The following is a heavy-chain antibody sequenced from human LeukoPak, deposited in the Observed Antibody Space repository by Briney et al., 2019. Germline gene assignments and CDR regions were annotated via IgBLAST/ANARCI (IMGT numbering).Heavy chain of an antibody. CDR2: ISGSGGST. CDR1: GFTFSSNA. Sequence: GASLRLSCAASGFTFSSNAMSWARQAPGKGLEWVSAISGSGGSTYYADSVKGRFTISRDNSKNTLYLQMNSLRAEDTAVYYCAKDRDSSGYLYFDYWGQGTLVTVSS. D-gene: IGHD3-22*01. V-gene: IGHV3-23*01. CDR3: AKDRDSSGYLYFDY. J-gene: IGHJ4*02.